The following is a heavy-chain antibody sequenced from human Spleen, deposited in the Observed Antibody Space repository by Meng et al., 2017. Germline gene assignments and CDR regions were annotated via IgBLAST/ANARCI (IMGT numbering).Heavy chain of an antibody. CDR2: ISDGGSII. D-gene: IGHD5-24*01. Sequence: QVPVVGAGGGLVKPGGSLRLSCVASGFTFRYYYMGWIRQAPGKGLEWVSYISDGGSIIYYADSVKGRFTVSRDDAMNSLFFQMDSLRAEDTAVYYCAREKMATLNYWGQGTLVTVSS. J-gene: IGHJ4*02. V-gene: IGHV3-11*01. CDR1: GFTFRYYY. CDR3: AREKMATLNY.